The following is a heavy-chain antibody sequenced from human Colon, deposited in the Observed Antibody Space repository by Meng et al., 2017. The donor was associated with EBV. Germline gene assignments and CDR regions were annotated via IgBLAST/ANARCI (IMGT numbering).Heavy chain of an antibody. J-gene: IGHJ5*02. Sequence: QVLLRRRGAGRVSPLGTLSLTCAVSGTSISTSICWSWIRQSPGEGLEWIGAIYHNGQTNYNPSLKSRVSMSVDESKNEFSLNLKSVTAADTAVYYCARDGGVTHIPWGQGVLVTVSS. CDR3: ARDGGVTHIP. CDR2: IYHNGQT. CDR1: GTSISTSIC. D-gene: IGHD2-8*02. V-gene: IGHV4-4*02.